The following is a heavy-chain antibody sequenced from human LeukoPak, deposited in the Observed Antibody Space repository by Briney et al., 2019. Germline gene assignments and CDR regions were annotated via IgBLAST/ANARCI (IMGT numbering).Heavy chain of an antibody. CDR3: ARGSSGYCSSTSCYLGWRAFDI. CDR2: INHSGSA. V-gene: IGHV4-34*01. J-gene: IGHJ3*02. D-gene: IGHD2-2*01. CDR1: GGSFSGYY. Sequence: SETLSLTCAVYGGSFSGYYWSWIRQPPGKGLEWIGEINHSGSANYNPSLKSRVTISVDTSKNQFSLKLSSVTAADTAVYYCARGSSGYCSSTSCYLGWRAFDIWGQGTMVTVSS.